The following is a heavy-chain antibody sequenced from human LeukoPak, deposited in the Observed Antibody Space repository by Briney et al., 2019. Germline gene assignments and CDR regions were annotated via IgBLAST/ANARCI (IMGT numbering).Heavy chain of an antibody. J-gene: IGHJ4*02. CDR2: IGSNGDHT. CDR1: GFTFRNYP. V-gene: IGHV3-64*01. CDR3: AKPLDYYDSGSYYPDY. Sequence: GGSLRLSCAASGFTFRNYPMHWVRQAPGKGLEYVSAIGSNGDHTYYANSVKGRFTISRDNAKNALYLQMNSLRAEDTAVYYCAKPLDYYDSGSYYPDYWGQGTLVTVSS. D-gene: IGHD3-10*01.